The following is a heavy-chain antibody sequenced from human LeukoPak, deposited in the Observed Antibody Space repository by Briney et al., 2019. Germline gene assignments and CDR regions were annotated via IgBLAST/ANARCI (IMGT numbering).Heavy chain of an antibody. Sequence: PGGSLTLSCAASGFPLSTYSMHWVRQPPGKGLMWISRISPDGSSRSYADSVKGRFIISRDNAKNTLSLQMTSLTADDTAVFYCARDGGLLPDTWGKGTLVIVSS. CDR1: GFPLSTYS. V-gene: IGHV3-74*01. CDR3: ARDGGLLPDT. J-gene: IGHJ4*02. D-gene: IGHD2-21*02. CDR2: ISPDGSSR.